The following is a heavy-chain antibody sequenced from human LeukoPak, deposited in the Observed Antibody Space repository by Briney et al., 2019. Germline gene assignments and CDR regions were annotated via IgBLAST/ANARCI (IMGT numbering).Heavy chain of an antibody. V-gene: IGHV4-34*01. CDR1: GGSFSGYY. D-gene: IGHD2-2*01. J-gene: IGHJ6*02. CDR3: ARSVVVVPAARRYYYYGMDV. Sequence: SETLSLTCAVYGGSFSGYYWSWIRQPPGKGLEWIGEINHSGSTNYNPSLKSRVTISVDTSKYQFSLKLSSVTAADTAVYYCARSVVVVPAARRYYYYGMDVWGQGTTVTVSS. CDR2: INHSGST.